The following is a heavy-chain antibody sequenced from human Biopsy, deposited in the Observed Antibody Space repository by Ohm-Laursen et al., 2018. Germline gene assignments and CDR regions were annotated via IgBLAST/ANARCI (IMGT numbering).Heavy chain of an antibody. CDR1: GFSLSARGMC. D-gene: IGHD6-13*01. CDR3: ARTPILIVSAGLVYRHRRHLQGMDV. V-gene: IGHV2-70*11. Sequence: TQTLTLTCSFSGFSLSARGMCVSWIRQAPGKALEWLARVDWDDYKDYSASLQTKLSISRDTSNDQVVLTVNNVDPADTATYYCARTPILIVSAGLVYRHRRHLQGMDVWGQGIAVTVS. CDR2: VDWDDYK. J-gene: IGHJ6*02.